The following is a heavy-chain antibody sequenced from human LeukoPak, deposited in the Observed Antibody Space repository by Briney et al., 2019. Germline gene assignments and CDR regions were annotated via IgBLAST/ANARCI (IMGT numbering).Heavy chain of an antibody. CDR1: GFPFSTND. CDR3: ARAETVAGTSDSHH. CDR2: ISSSSSYI. D-gene: IGHD6-19*01. V-gene: IGHV3-21*01. J-gene: IGHJ5*02. Sequence: GGSLRLSCAASGFPFSTNDMTWVPQAPAKGLEWVSSISSSSSYIYYADSVKGRFTISRDNAKNSLYLQMNSLRAEDTAVYYCARAETVAGTSDSHHWGQGTLVTVSS.